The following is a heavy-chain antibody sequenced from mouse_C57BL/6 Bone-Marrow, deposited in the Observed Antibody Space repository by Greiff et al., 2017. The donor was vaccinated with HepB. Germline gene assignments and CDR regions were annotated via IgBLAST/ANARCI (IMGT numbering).Heavy chain of an antibody. Sequence: VQLQQSGAELVRPGASVKLSCTASGFNIKDDYMHWVKQRPEQGLEWIGWIDPENGDTEYASKFQGKATITADTSSNTAYLQLSSLTSEDTAVYYCTLYSNCGFAYWGQGTLVTVSA. V-gene: IGHV14-4*01. CDR3: TLYSNCGFAY. J-gene: IGHJ3*01. CDR2: IDPENGDT. CDR1: GFNIKDDY. D-gene: IGHD2-5*01.